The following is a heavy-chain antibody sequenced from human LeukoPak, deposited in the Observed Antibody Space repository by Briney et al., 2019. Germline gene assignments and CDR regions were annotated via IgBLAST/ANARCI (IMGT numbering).Heavy chain of an antibody. Sequence: GGSLRLSWAASGXTFSSNWMHWVRQAPGKGLVWVSRINRDGSSTIYADSVKGRFTISRDNAKNTLYLQMNSLRAEDTAVYYCARDRIAAAGYFDYWGQGTLVTVSS. J-gene: IGHJ4*02. CDR3: ARDRIAAAGYFDY. CDR2: INRDGSST. D-gene: IGHD6-13*01. CDR1: GXTFSSNW. V-gene: IGHV3-74*01.